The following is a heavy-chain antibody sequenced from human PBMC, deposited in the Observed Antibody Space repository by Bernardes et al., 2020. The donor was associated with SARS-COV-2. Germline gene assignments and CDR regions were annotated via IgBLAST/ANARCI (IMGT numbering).Heavy chain of an antibody. CDR2: ISGSGGST. CDR3: AKREYYDFWSGPIDY. Sequence: GGSLRLSCAASGFSFSTNAMSWVRQAPGKGLEWVSAISGSGGSTYYADSVRGRFTISRDNSKNTLYLQMNSQRAEDTAVYYCAKREYYDFWSGPIDYWGQGTLVTVSS. CDR1: GFSFSTNA. J-gene: IGHJ4*02. V-gene: IGHV3-23*01. D-gene: IGHD3-3*01.